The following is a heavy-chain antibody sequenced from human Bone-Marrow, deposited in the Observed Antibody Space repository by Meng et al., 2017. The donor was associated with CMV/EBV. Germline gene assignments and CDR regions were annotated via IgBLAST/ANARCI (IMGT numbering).Heavy chain of an antibody. J-gene: IGHJ6*02. CDR2: INWNGGST. V-gene: IGHV3-20*01. Sequence: GESLNTSCAASGFTCDDYGMSWVRQAPGKGLEWGSGINWNGGSTGYADSVKGRFTISRDNAKNSLYLQMNSLRAEDTALYHCARPPCSGGSCDPYYYYGMDVWGQGTTVTVSS. CDR3: ARPPCSGGSCDPYYYYGMDV. CDR1: GFTCDDYG. D-gene: IGHD2-15*01.